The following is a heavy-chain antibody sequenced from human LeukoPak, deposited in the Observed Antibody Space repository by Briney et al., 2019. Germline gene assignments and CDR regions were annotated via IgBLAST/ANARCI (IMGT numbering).Heavy chain of an antibody. V-gene: IGHV5-51*01. Sequence: GESLKISCKGSRYSFTTFWIGWVRQMPGKGLEWMGIIYPGDSGTRYSPSFQGQVTISADKSISTAYLQWSSLKASDTAMYYCARLGTGYSSSSAYWGQGTLVTVSS. J-gene: IGHJ4*02. D-gene: IGHD6-6*01. CDR3: ARLGTGYSSSSAY. CDR1: RYSFTTFW. CDR2: IYPGDSGT.